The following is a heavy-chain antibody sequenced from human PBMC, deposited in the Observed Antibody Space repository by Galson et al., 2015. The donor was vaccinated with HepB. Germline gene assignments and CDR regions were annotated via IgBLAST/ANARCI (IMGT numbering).Heavy chain of an antibody. V-gene: IGHV3-30*02. D-gene: IGHD2-15*01. CDR1: GFTFSAYG. CDR2: IHYDGSYK. Sequence: SLRLSCAASGFTFSAYGMHWVRQAPGKGLEWVAFIHYDGSYKYYRDSVKGRFTISRDNSRNTLYLQMNSLRAEDTAVYYCAKDCRGGNCYPPEPFDFWGQGTLVTVSS. J-gene: IGHJ4*02. CDR3: AKDCRGGNCYPPEPFDF.